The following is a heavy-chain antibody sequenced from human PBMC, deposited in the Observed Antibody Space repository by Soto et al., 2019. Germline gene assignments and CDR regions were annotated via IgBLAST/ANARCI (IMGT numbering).Heavy chain of an antibody. J-gene: IGHJ6*02. CDR1: GFTFSSYG. CDR3: AKDRGTSACRMWGDYYGMDV. Sequence: QVQLVESGGGVVQPGKSLRLSCVASGFTFSSYGMHWVRQAPGKGLEWVAVISYDGSNKYYADSVKGRFTISRDNSTNTVYLQMNSLRAEDTAVYYCAKDRGTSACRMWGDYYGMDVWGQGTTVTVSS. D-gene: IGHD2-2*01. CDR2: ISYDGSNK. V-gene: IGHV3-30*18.